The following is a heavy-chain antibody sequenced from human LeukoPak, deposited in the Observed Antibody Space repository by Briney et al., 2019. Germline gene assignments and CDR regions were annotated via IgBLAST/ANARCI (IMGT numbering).Heavy chain of an antibody. V-gene: IGHV4-39*07. CDR2: IYYSGST. D-gene: IGHD2-15*01. J-gene: IGHJ5*02. Sequence: PSETLSLTCTVSGGSISSYYWSWIRQPPGKGLEWIGSIYYSGSTYYNPSLKSRVTISVDTSKNQFSLKLSSVTAADTAVYYCARNSILDGFDPWGQGTLVTVSS. CDR1: GGSISSYY. CDR3: ARNSILDGFDP.